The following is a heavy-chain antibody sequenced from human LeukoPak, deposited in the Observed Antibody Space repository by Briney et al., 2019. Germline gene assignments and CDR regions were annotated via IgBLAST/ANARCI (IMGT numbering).Heavy chain of an antibody. Sequence: SETLSLTCTVSSGSISTSNYYWGWVRQPPGKALEWIGNIFYSGSTYYSPSLKSRVTISVDTSKNQFSLKLSSVTAADTAVYYCARVVVVPAAIKYYYYYYYMDVWGKGTTVTISS. D-gene: IGHD2-2*01. V-gene: IGHV4-39*07. CDR3: ARVVVVPAAIKYYYYYYYMDV. CDR2: IFYSGST. J-gene: IGHJ6*03. CDR1: SGSISTSNYY.